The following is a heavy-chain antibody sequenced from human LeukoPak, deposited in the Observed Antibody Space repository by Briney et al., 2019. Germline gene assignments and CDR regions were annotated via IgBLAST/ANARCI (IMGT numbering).Heavy chain of an antibody. D-gene: IGHD5-24*01. CDR1: GFFFSTYW. J-gene: IGHJ6*03. CDR2: IKQDGSEK. V-gene: IGHV3-7*01. Sequence: GGSLRLSCTTSGFFFSTYWMNWVRQAPGKGLEWVAAIKQDGSEKYYVDSVKGRFTISRDNAKNSLYLQMSSLRAEDTAVYYCAGVRDGYKPPKLSSYYYMDVWGKGTTVTISS. CDR3: AGVRDGYKPPKLSSYYYMDV.